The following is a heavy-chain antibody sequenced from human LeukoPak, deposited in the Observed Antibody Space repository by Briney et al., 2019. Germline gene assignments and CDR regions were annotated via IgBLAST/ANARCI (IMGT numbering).Heavy chain of an antibody. Sequence: SETLSLTCSVSGGAIRSSGSYWGWIRQPPGKGLEWIESIYYIGTTYYNPSLESRGSISLDTSKNQFSLKLTSVTASDTAVYYCASASGTYYEGFDSWGQGTLVTVSS. CDR3: ASASGTYYEGFDS. CDR1: GGAIRSSGSY. CDR2: IYYIGTT. V-gene: IGHV4-39*01. J-gene: IGHJ4*02. D-gene: IGHD1-26*01.